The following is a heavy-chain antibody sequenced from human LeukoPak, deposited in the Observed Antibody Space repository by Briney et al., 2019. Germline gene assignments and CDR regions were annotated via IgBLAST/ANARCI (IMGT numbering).Heavy chain of an antibody. Sequence: GESLKISCKGSGYSFPSYWIGWVRQMPGKGLEWMGIIYPGDSNTKYSPSFKGQVTISADKSISTAYLQWSSLKASDTAMYYCARSPQHYDFWSGYPIYFDYWGQGTLVTVSS. D-gene: IGHD3-3*01. CDR1: GYSFPSYW. CDR2: IYPGDSNT. J-gene: IGHJ4*02. V-gene: IGHV5-51*01. CDR3: ARSPQHYDFWSGYPIYFDY.